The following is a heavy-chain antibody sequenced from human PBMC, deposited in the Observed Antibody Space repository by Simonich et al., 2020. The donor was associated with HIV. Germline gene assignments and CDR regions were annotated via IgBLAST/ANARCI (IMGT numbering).Heavy chain of an antibody. J-gene: IGHJ4*02. CDR3: ARDGRKGSSTSCSDY. D-gene: IGHD2-2*01. CDR2: ISNSSSYI. Sequence: EVQLVESGGGLVKPGGSLRLSCAASGFTFSSYSMNWVRQAPGKGLEWVSSISNSSSYIYYADSVKGRFTISRDNAKNSLYLQMNCLRAEDTAVYYCARDGRKGSSTSCSDYWGQGTLVTVSS. V-gene: IGHV3-21*01. CDR1: GFTFSSYS.